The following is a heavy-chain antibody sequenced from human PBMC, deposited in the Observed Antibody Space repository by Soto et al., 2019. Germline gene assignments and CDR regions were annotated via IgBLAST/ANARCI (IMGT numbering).Heavy chain of an antibody. J-gene: IGHJ4*02. Sequence: QVQLVQSGAEVKKPGSSVKVSCKASGGTFSSYAISWVRQAPGQGLEWMGGIIPIFGTANYAQKFQGRVTITADKSTSTAYMELSSLRSEDTAVYYCATLDAVRRYYDRSGYPFDYWGQGTLVTVSS. V-gene: IGHV1-69*06. CDR2: IIPIFGTA. D-gene: IGHD3-22*01. CDR3: ATLDAVRRYYDRSGYPFDY. CDR1: GGTFSSYA.